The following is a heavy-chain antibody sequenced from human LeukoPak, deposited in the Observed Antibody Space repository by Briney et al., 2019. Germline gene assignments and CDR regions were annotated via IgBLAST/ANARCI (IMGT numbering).Heavy chain of an antibody. V-gene: IGHV3-30-3*01. Sequence: GGSLRLSCAASGFTFSSYAMHWVRQAPGKGLEWVAVISYDGSNKYYADSVKGRFTISRDNSKNTLYLQMNSLRAEDTAVYYCATLRRVGYYDSSGYPEYWGQGTLDTVSS. J-gene: IGHJ4*02. CDR3: ATLRRVGYYDSSGYPEY. D-gene: IGHD3-22*01. CDR1: GFTFSSYA. CDR2: ISYDGSNK.